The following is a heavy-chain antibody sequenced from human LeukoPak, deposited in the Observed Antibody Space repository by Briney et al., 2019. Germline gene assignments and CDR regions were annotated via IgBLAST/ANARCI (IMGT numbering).Heavy chain of an antibody. Sequence: GGSLRLSCAASGSTFSSYTMNWVRQAPGKGLEWVSCIESSSTNINYADSVRGRFTISRDNAKNSLFLEMNSLRVEDTAVYYCARVPGGLEWADFDYWGQGTLVTVSS. V-gene: IGHV3-21*01. CDR3: ARVPGGLEWADFDY. CDR1: GSTFSSYT. J-gene: IGHJ4*02. D-gene: IGHD3-3*01. CDR2: IESSSTNI.